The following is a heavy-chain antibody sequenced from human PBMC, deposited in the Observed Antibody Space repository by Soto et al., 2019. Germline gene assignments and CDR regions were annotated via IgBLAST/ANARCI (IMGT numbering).Heavy chain of an antibody. CDR2: IKQDGSEK. Sequence: EVQIVESGGGLVQPGGSLRLSCAASGFTFSTYWMTWVRRAPGKGLEWVANIKQDGSEKYYVDSVKGRFTISRDNTKNSVYLQMSSLRAEDTAVYYCARAVVVDRCAFGAIDFWGQGRMVTVSS. V-gene: IGHV3-7*01. J-gene: IGHJ3*01. CDR3: ARAVVVDRCAFGAIDF. CDR1: GFTFSTYW. D-gene: IGHD2-15*01.